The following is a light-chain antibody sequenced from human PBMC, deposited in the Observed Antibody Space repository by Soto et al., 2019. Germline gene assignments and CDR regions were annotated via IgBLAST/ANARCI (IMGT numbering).Light chain of an antibody. J-gene: IGLJ1*01. V-gene: IGLV2-14*01. Sequence: QSVLTQPASVSGSPGQSITISCTGTSSDVGGYNYVSWYQQHPGKAPKLMIYEVSNRPSGVSNRFSGSKSANTASLTISGLRAEDEADYYCSSYTSRTTLVFGTGTKVTVL. CDR1: SSDVGGYNY. CDR2: EVS. CDR3: SSYTSRTTLV.